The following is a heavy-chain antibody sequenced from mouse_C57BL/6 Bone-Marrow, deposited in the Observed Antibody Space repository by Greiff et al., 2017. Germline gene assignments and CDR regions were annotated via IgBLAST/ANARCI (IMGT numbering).Heavy chain of an antibody. Sequence: QVQLQQPGAELVKPGASVKLSCKASGYTFTSYWMHWVKQRPGRGLEWIGGIDPNSGGTKYNEKFKSKATLTVDKPSSTAYMQLSSLTSEDSAVYYCARVCSSYVFAYWGQGTLVTVSA. CDR3: ARVCSSYVFAY. D-gene: IGHD1-1*01. CDR2: IDPNSGGT. CDR1: GYTFTSYW. V-gene: IGHV1-72*01. J-gene: IGHJ3*01.